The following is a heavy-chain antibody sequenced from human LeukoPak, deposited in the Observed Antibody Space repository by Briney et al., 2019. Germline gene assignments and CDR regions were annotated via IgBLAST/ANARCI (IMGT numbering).Heavy chain of an antibody. J-gene: IGHJ4*02. D-gene: IGHD3-22*01. Sequence: SVKVSCKASGGTFSSYAISWVRQAPAQGLEWMGGIIPIFGTANYAQKFQGRVTITADESTSTAYMELSSLRSEDTAVYYCARGRITMIRCFDYWGQGTLVTVSS. V-gene: IGHV1-69*13. CDR3: ARGRITMIRCFDY. CDR2: IIPIFGTA. CDR1: GGTFSSYA.